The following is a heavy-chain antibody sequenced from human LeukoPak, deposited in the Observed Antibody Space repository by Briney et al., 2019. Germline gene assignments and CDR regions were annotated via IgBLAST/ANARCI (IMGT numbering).Heavy chain of an antibody. D-gene: IGHD3-22*01. J-gene: IGHJ4*02. CDR3: AKDPGSDSSASPHFGS. CDR1: GFAFSSYG. CDR2: IRSDGSNK. V-gene: IGHV3-30*02. Sequence: GGSLRLSCAPSGFAFSSYGMHWVRQAPGKGLAWVAFIRSDGSNKYYADSVKGRFTISRDNSKNTLCLQMNSLRAEDTAVYYCAKDPGSDSSASPHFGSWGQGTLVTVSS.